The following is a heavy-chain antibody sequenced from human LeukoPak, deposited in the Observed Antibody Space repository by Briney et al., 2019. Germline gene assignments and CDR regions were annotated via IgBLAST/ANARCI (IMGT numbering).Heavy chain of an antibody. CDR1: GFTFSYYT. D-gene: IGHD5-24*01. V-gene: IGHV3-23*01. J-gene: IGHJ4*02. CDR2: IGISGGGI. Sequence: GGSLRLSCAASGFTFSYYTMYWVRQAPGKGLEWVSIIGISGGGIHYADSVKGRFTISRDNSKNTLILQMNSLRAEDTAVYYCARDWVYKIDYWGRGTLVTVSS. CDR3: ARDWVYKIDY.